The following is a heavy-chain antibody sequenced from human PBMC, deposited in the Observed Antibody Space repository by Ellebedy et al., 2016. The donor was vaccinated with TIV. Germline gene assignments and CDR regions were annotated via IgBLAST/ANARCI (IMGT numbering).Heavy chain of an antibody. V-gene: IGHV3-21*01. CDR3: ARDRGSSAAEDYYYYGMDV. Sequence: GESLKISCAASGFTFSSYSMNWVRQAPGKGLEWVSSISSSSSYIYYADSVKGRFTISRDNAKNSLYLQMNSLRAEDTAVYYCARDRGSSAAEDYYYYGMDVWGQGTTVTVSS. D-gene: IGHD6-6*01. J-gene: IGHJ6*02. CDR1: GFTFSSYS. CDR2: ISSSSSYI.